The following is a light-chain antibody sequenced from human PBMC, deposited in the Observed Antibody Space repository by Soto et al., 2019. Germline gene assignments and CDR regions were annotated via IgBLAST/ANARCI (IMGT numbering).Light chain of an antibody. CDR1: SSDVGSYNL. CDR2: EDN. J-gene: IGLJ1*01. CDR3: CSYARPSTYG. V-gene: IGLV2-23*01. Sequence: QSVLTQPASVSGSPGQSITISCTGTSSDVGSYNLVSWYQQHPGKAPKLMIYEDNKRPSGVSNRFSVSKSGYTASLTISGLQAEDEADYYCCSYARPSTYGFGSGTKVTVL.